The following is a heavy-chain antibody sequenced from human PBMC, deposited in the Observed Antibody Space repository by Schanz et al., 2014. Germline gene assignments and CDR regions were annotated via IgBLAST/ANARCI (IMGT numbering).Heavy chain of an antibody. Sequence: EVQVVESGGGLVQPGGSLRLSCEASGFTLTSYALTWVRQAPGKGLEWVAGIGPASDPYYADSVKGRFTISRDNSNNTLFLQMSSLRVEDTAIYYCAKDSVLVATGHDYFDYWGQGALVIVS. J-gene: IGHJ4*02. CDR2: IGPASDP. CDR3: AKDSVLVATGHDYFDY. CDR1: GFTLTSYA. V-gene: IGHV3-23*04. D-gene: IGHD2-21*01.